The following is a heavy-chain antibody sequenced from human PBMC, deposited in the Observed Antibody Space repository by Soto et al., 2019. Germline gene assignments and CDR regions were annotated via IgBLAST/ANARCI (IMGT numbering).Heavy chain of an antibody. D-gene: IGHD4-17*01. J-gene: IGHJ4*02. CDR1: GGTFSSYA. CDR2: IIPIFGTA. V-gene: IGHV1-69*13. CDR3: ARDDADYGDNYFDY. Sequence: SVKVSCKASGGTFSSYAISWVRQAPGQGLEWMGGIIPIFGTANYAQKFQGRVTITADESTSTAYMELSSLRSEDTAVYYCARDDADYGDNYFDYWGQGTLVTVSS.